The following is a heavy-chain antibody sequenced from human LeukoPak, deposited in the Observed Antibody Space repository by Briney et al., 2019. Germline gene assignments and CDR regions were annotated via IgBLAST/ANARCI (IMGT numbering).Heavy chain of an antibody. CDR3: AREGVGSYGYEDGFDP. V-gene: IGHV1-2*06. D-gene: IGHD5-18*01. J-gene: IGHJ5*02. CDR1: GYTFTGYY. CDR2: INPNSGGT. Sequence: ASVKVSCKASGYTFTGYYMHWVRQAPGQGLEWMGRINPNSGGTNYAQKFQGRVTMTRDTSISTAYMELSRLRSDDTAVYYCAREGVGSYGYEDGFDPWGQGTLVTVSS.